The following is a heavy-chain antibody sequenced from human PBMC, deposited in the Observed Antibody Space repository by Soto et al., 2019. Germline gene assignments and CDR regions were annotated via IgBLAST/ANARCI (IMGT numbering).Heavy chain of an antibody. CDR3: ARDRRMGSSGYSIDY. Sequence: SVKVSCKASGGTFSSYAISWVRQAPGQGLEWMGGIIPIFGTANYAQKFQGRVTITADESTSTAYMELSSLRSEDTAVYYCARDRRMGSSGYSIDYWGQGTLVTVSS. D-gene: IGHD3-22*01. V-gene: IGHV1-69*13. CDR1: GGTFSSYA. CDR2: IIPIFGTA. J-gene: IGHJ4*02.